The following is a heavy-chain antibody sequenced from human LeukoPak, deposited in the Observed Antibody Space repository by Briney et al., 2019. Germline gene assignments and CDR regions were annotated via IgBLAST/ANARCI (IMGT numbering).Heavy chain of an antibody. CDR3: AKNGGIYDYVWGSYRYYFDY. Sequence: AGGSLRLSCAASGFTFSSYAMSWVRQAPGKGLEWVSAISGSGGSTYYADSVKGRFTISRDNSKNTLYLQMNSLRDEDTAVYYCAKNGGIYDYVWGSYRYYFDYWGQGTLVTVSS. CDR1: GFTFSSYA. D-gene: IGHD3-16*02. V-gene: IGHV3-23*01. CDR2: ISGSGGST. J-gene: IGHJ4*02.